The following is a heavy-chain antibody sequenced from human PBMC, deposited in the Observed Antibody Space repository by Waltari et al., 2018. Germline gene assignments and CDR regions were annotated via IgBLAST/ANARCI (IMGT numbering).Heavy chain of an antibody. CDR3: ATDGRGSGAWAYSFDY. J-gene: IGHJ4*02. CDR2: MYSGGTT. V-gene: IGHV3-53*01. D-gene: IGHD6-19*01. Sequence: GKGVEWVSVMYSGGTTYYADSVKGRYTISRDNSKTTLFLQMNSLRAKDTVFYYCATDGRGSGAWAYSFDYWGQGTLVTVSS.